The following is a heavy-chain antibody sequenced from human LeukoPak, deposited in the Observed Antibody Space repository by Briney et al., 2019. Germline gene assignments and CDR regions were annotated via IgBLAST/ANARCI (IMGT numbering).Heavy chain of an antibody. CDR3: ARDRYYDLRLKRYYMDV. Sequence: KAGGSLRLSCAASGFIFSDYYMSWIRKAPGKGLEWLSYISSSGTTIYYGDSVRGRFTVSRDNAKNSLFLQMDSLTAEDTAVYFCARDRYYDLRLKRYYMDVWGKGTTVTVSS. CDR2: ISSSGTTI. CDR1: GFIFSDYY. V-gene: IGHV3-11*01. J-gene: IGHJ6*03. D-gene: IGHD3-3*01.